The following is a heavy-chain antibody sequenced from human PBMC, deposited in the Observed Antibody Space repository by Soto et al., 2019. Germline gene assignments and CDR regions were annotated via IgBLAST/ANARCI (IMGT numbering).Heavy chain of an antibody. CDR2: ISGSGGST. Sequence: EVQLLESGGGLVQPGGSLRLSCVASGFTFSSYAISWVRQAPGKGLVWVSAISGSGGSTFYADSVKGRFTISRDNSKNKLYLRMNILRADDSALYYCAPVMAYGDSKYYFDYWGQGTLVTVSS. CDR1: GFTFSSYA. J-gene: IGHJ4*02. D-gene: IGHD4-17*01. CDR3: APVMAYGDSKYYFDY. V-gene: IGHV3-23*01.